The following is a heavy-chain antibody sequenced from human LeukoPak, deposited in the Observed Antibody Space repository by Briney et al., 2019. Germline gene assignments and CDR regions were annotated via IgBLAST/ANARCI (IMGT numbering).Heavy chain of an antibody. CDR2: IYSGGST. J-gene: IGHJ4*02. D-gene: IGHD6-13*01. CDR1: GFTVSSNY. Sequence: GGSLRLSCAASGFTVSSNYMSWVRQAPGKGLEWVSVIYSGGSTYYADSVKGRFTISRDNSKNTLYLQMNSLRAEDTAVYYCARNSDGAAAGYWGQGTLVTVSS. V-gene: IGHV3-53*01. CDR3: ARNSDGAAAGY.